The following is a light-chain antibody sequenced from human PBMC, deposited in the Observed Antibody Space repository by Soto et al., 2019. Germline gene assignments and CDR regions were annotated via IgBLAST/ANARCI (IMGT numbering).Light chain of an antibody. Sequence: QSVLTQPASVSGSPGQSITISCTGTSSDVGGYNYVSWYQHHPGKAPKLMIYDVSNRPSGVSNRFSGSKSGNTASLTISGLQAEDEADYCCSSYTSSSTLSTYVFGTGTKVTVL. V-gene: IGLV2-14*03. CDR3: SSYTSSSTLSTYV. CDR2: DVS. J-gene: IGLJ1*01. CDR1: SSDVGGYNY.